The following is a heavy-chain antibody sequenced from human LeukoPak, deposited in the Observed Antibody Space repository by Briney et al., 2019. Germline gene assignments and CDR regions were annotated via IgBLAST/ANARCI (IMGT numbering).Heavy chain of an antibody. Sequence: GESLKISCKGSGYSFTNYWITWVRQLPGKGLEWLGRIDPSDSYANYNPSFQGHVTISADKSISTAYLQWSSLKASDTAMYYCARHHYGDSNFDYWGQGTLVTVSS. CDR1: GYSFTNYW. CDR2: IDPSDSYA. D-gene: IGHD4-17*01. J-gene: IGHJ4*02. V-gene: IGHV5-10-1*01. CDR3: ARHHYGDSNFDY.